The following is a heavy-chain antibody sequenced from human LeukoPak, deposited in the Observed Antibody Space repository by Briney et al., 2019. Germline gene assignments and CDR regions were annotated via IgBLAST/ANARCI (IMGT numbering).Heavy chain of an antibody. D-gene: IGHD2-21*01. CDR1: GGFISSSGYY. CDR2: IYYSGST. CDR3: ARKMYGVSYSGLFLFSP. J-gene: IGHJ5*02. V-gene: IGHV4-39*01. Sequence: PSETLSLTCTVSGGFISSSGYYWGWIRQPPGKGLEWIASIYYSGSTYYNPSLKSRVTISVDTSKNQLSLKLSSLSAADTAVYYCARKMYGVSYSGLFLFSPGGRGTLVTVSS.